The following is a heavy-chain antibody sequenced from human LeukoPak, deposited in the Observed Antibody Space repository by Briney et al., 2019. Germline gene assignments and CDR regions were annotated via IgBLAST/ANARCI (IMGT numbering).Heavy chain of an antibody. J-gene: IGHJ5*02. CDR3: AREVPMVRGGDWFDP. D-gene: IGHD3-10*01. Sequence: SETLSLTCTVSGYSISSGYYWGWIRQPPGKGLEWIGSIYHSGSTYYNPSLKSRVTISVDTSKNQISLKLSSVTAADTAVYYCAREVPMVRGGDWFDPWGQGTLVTVSS. CDR1: GYSISSGYY. CDR2: IYHSGST. V-gene: IGHV4-38-2*02.